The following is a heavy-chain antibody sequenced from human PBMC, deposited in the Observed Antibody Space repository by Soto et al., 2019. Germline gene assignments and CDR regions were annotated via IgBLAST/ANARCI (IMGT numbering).Heavy chain of an antibody. CDR1: GFTFSSYA. Sequence: QVQLVESGGGVVQPGRSLRLSCAASGFTFSSYAMHWVRQAPGKGLEWVAVISYDGSNKYYADSVKGRFTISRDNSKNTVYLQMNSLRAEDTAVYYCAREPEDYYDSSGYGWYFDYWGQGTLVTVSS. V-gene: IGHV3-30-3*01. D-gene: IGHD3-22*01. CDR2: ISYDGSNK. J-gene: IGHJ4*02. CDR3: AREPEDYYDSSGYGWYFDY.